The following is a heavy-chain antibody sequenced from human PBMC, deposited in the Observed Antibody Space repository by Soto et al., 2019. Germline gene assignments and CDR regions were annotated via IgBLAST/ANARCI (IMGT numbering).Heavy chain of an antibody. V-gene: IGHV3-23*01. J-gene: IGHJ4*02. CDR3: AKDLRITMVRGVKN. CDR1: GFTFSSYA. Sequence: GGSLRLSCAASGFTFSSYAMSWVRQAPGKGLEWVSAISGSGGSTYYADSVKGRFTISRDNSKNTLYLQMNSLRAEDTAVYYCAKDLRITMVRGVKNWGQGTLVTVSS. CDR2: ISGSGGST. D-gene: IGHD3-10*01.